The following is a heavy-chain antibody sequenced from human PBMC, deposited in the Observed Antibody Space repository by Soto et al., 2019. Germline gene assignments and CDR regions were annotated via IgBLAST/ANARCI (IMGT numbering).Heavy chain of an antibody. D-gene: IGHD5-12*01. CDR3: ARHLIMVHSGYDWIDYYYYGMDV. CDR1: GYSFTSYW. J-gene: IGHJ6*02. V-gene: IGHV5-51*01. Sequence: GESLKIFCKGSGYSFTSYWIGWVRQMPGKGLEWMGIIYPGDSDTRYSPSFQGQVTISADKSISTAYLQWSSLKASDTAMYYCARHLIMVHSGYDWIDYYYYGMDVWGQGTTVTVSS. CDR2: IYPGDSDT.